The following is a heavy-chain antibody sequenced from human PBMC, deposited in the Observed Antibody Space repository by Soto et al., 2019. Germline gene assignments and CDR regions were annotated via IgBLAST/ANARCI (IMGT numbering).Heavy chain of an antibody. CDR1: GGTFSRYA. Sequence: QVQLVQSGAEVKKPGSSVKVSCKASGGTFSRYAISWVRQAPGQGLEWMGGISPIFGTANYAQKFQGRVTITADKSTSTAYMELSSLRSEDTAVYSCAGLRSNRGGNWFDPWGQGTLVTVSS. D-gene: IGHD2-2*01. CDR2: ISPIFGTA. J-gene: IGHJ5*02. V-gene: IGHV1-69*06. CDR3: AGLRSNRGGNWFDP.